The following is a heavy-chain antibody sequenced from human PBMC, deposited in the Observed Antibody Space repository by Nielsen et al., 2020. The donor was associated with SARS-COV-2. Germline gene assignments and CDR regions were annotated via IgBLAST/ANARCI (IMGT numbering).Heavy chain of an antibody. Sequence: GESLKISCAASGFTFSSYAMSWVRQAPGKGLEWVSAISGSGGSTYYADSVKGRFTISRDNSKNTLYLQMNSLRAEDTAVYYCAKDPSIVVVPAAKTAGQYFDYWGQGALVTVSS. J-gene: IGHJ4*02. CDR1: GFTFSSYA. CDR3: AKDPSIVVVPAAKTAGQYFDY. V-gene: IGHV3-23*01. CDR2: ISGSGGST. D-gene: IGHD2-2*01.